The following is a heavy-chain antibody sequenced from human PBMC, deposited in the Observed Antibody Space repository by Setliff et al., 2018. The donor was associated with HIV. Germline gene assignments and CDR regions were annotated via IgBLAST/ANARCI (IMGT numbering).Heavy chain of an antibody. CDR1: GYTFTNYG. CDR2: INTNTGSP. CDR3: ARDFLGDPDWSLDY. D-gene: IGHD3-9*01. V-gene: IGHV7-4-1*02. J-gene: IGHJ4*03. Sequence: ASVKVSCKASGYTFTNYGVSWVRQAPGQGLEWLGWINTNTGSPTYAQGFSGRFVFSLDTSVDTAHLHISSLKAEDTAIYYCARDFLGDPDWSLDYWGQGTTVTVSS.